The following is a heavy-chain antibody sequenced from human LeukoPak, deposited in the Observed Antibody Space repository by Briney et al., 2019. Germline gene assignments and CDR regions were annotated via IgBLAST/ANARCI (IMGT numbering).Heavy chain of an antibody. D-gene: IGHD6-19*01. V-gene: IGHV1-18*01. CDR3: ARARRVGYSSGWYTGWFDP. CDR1: GYTFTSYG. J-gene: IGHJ5*02. CDR2: ISAYNGNT. Sequence: GASVTVSCKASGYTFTSYGISWVRQAPGQGLEGMGWISAYNGNTNYAQKLQGRVTMTTDTSTSTAYMELRSLGSDDTAVYYCARARRVGYSSGWYTGWFDPWGQGTLVTVSS.